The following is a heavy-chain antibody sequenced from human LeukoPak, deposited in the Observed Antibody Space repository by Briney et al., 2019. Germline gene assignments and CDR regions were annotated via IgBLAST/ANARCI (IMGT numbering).Heavy chain of an antibody. V-gene: IGHV1-69*05. Sequence: GASVKVSCKASGGTFSSYAISWVRQAPGQGLEWMGGIIPIFGTANYAQKFQGRVTMTRDTSTSTVYMELSSLRSEDTAVYYCARAHDYGGFPRHIDYWGQGTLVTVSS. J-gene: IGHJ4*02. CDR2: IIPIFGTA. CDR1: GGTFSSYA. D-gene: IGHD4-23*01. CDR3: ARAHDYGGFPRHIDY.